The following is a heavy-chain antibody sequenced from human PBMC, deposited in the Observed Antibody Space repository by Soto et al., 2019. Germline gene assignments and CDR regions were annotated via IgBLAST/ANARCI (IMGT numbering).Heavy chain of an antibody. J-gene: IGHJ4*02. CDR1: GGSISSSSYY. CDR3: ARTTIAAAGTIEFDY. Sequence: QVQLQESGPGLVKPSETLSLTCTVSGGSISSSSYYWGWIRQPPGKGLEWIGSIYYSGSTYYNPSLKSRVTISVDMSNKQFSLRLRSVTAADTAVYYCARTTIAAAGTIEFDYWGQGTLVTVSS. D-gene: IGHD6-13*01. CDR2: IYYSGST. V-gene: IGHV4-39*01.